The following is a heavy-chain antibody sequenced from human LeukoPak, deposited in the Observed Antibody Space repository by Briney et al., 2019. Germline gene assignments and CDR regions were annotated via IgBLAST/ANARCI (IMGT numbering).Heavy chain of an antibody. CDR1: GFIFSNYG. V-gene: IGHV3-30*02. J-gene: IGHJ4*02. CDR2: SRSDGGYY. Sequence: GGSLRLSCAASGFIFSNYGMHWVRQAPGKGLEWVMFSRSDGGYYDYADSVKGRFTISRDNNNNTLYLQMNSLRVEDTAVYYCARDQWWQLIAVAITSYFDCWGQGTLVTVSS. CDR3: ARDQWWQLIAVAITSYFDC. D-gene: IGHD6-19*01.